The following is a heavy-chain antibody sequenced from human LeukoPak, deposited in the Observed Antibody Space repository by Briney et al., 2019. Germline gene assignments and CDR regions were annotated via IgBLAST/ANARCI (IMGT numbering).Heavy chain of an antibody. V-gene: IGHV3-9*01. Sequence: PGRSLRLSCAASGFTFDDYAMHWVRQAPGKGLEWVSGISWNSGSIGYADSVKGRFTISRDNAKNSLYLQMNSLRAEDTALYYCAKASGWTNNWFDPWGQGTLVTVSS. CDR2: ISWNSGSI. CDR1: GFTFDDYA. J-gene: IGHJ5*02. D-gene: IGHD2-15*01. CDR3: AKASGWTNNWFDP.